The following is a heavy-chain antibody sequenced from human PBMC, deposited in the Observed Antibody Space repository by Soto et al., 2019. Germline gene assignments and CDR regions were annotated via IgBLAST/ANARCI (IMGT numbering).Heavy chain of an antibody. D-gene: IGHD1-7*01. Sequence: QVQLVQSGAEVKKPGASVKVSCKASGYTFTGYYMHWVRQAPGQGLEWMGWINPNSGGTNYAQKFQGRVTITRDTSASTAYMELSSLRSEDTAVYYCARELELPYYYGMDVWGQGTTVTVSS. J-gene: IGHJ6*02. CDR2: INPNSGGT. V-gene: IGHV1-2*02. CDR1: GYTFTGYY. CDR3: ARELELPYYYGMDV.